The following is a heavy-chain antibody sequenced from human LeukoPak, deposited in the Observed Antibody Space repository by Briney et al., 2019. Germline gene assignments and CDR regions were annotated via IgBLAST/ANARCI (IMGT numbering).Heavy chain of an antibody. CDR2: TYYRSKWYY. V-gene: IGHV6-1*01. J-gene: IGHJ3*01. CDR3: TRGSNVAFDF. Sequence: SQTLSLTCAISGDSVSSNGAAWNWIRQSPSRGLEWLGRTYYRSKWYYHYSVSVKSRITINPDTSKNQFSLQLNSVTPEDTAVYYCTRGSNVAFDFWGLGTMVTVSS. CDR1: GDSVSSNGAA.